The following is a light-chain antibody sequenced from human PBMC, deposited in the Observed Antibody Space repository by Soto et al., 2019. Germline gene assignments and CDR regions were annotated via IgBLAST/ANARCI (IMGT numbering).Light chain of an antibody. Sequence: QSVLTQPPSVSAAPGQKVTISCSGSNSNIGNNYVSWYQHLPGTAPKVLIYDSDKRPSGIPDRFSGSKSGTSAILDITGLQTGDEADYYCGTWDSSLSAGVFGGGTKVTVL. CDR2: DSD. J-gene: IGLJ3*02. V-gene: IGLV1-51*01. CDR3: GTWDSSLSAGV. CDR1: NSNIGNNY.